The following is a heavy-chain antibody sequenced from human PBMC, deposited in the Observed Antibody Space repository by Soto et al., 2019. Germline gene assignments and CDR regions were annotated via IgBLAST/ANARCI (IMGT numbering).Heavy chain of an antibody. CDR2: IYYSGDT. D-gene: IGHD2-2*01. V-gene: IGHV4-30-4*01. CDR1: GGSIISGDYY. CDR3: AIHLPCASVRYAWLDP. J-gene: IGHJ5*02. Sequence: PSETLSLTCTVSGGSIISGDYYWSWIRQTPGKGLEWIGYIYYSGDTNYNPSLKSRVIISVDTSKNQFSLKLSSVTAADTAVYYCAIHLPCASVRYAWLDPWSQGTLVIVSS.